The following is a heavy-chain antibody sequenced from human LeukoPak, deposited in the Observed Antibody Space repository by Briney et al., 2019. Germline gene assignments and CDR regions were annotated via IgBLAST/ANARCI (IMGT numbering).Heavy chain of an antibody. D-gene: IGHD6-13*01. V-gene: IGHV4-38-2*02. CDR1: GGSISSGYY. CDR3: ASSSWYSNWFDP. Sequence: SETLSLTCTVSGGSISSGYYWGWIRQPPGKGLEWIGSIYHSGSTYYNPSLKSRVTISVDTSKNQFSLKLSSVTAADTAVYYCASSSWYSNWFDPWGQGTLVTVSS. J-gene: IGHJ5*02. CDR2: IYHSGST.